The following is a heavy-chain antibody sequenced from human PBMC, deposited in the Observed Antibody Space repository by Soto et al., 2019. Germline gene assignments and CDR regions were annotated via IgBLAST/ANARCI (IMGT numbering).Heavy chain of an antibody. CDR3: AKDFPLIAAAHRTEYFQH. CDR2: ISGSGGST. J-gene: IGHJ1*01. Sequence: GGSLRLSCAASGFTFSSYAMSWVRQAPGKGLEWVSAISGSGGSTYYADSVKGRFTISRDNSKNTLYLQMNSLRAEDTAVYYGAKDFPLIAAAHRTEYFQHWGQGTLVTVSS. CDR1: GFTFSSYA. D-gene: IGHD6-13*01. V-gene: IGHV3-23*01.